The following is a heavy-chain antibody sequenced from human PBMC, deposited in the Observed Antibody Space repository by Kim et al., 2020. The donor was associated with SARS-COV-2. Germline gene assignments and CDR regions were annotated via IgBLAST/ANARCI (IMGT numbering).Heavy chain of an antibody. CDR1: GGSFSGYY. J-gene: IGHJ6*02. CDR3: AREEGFGEFSWRMDV. CDR2: INHSGST. Sequence: SETLSLTCAVYGGSFSGYYWSWIRQPPGKGLEWIGEINHSGSTNYNPSLKSRVTISVDTSKNQFSLKLSSVTAADTAVYYCAREEGFGEFSWRMDVWGQGTTVTVSS. D-gene: IGHD3-10*01. V-gene: IGHV4-34*01.